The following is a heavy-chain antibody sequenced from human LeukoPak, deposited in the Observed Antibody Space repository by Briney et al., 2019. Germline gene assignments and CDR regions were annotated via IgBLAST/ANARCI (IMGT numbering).Heavy chain of an antibody. CDR2: IIPIFGTA. Sequence: SVKVSCKASGGTFSSYAISWVRQAPGQGLESMGGIIPIFGTANYAQKFQGRVTITTDESTSTAYMELSSRRSEDTAVYYCARGGITMVRGVIIDYYYYMDVWGKGTTVTVSS. J-gene: IGHJ6*03. CDR3: ARGGITMVRGVIIDYYYYMDV. V-gene: IGHV1-69*05. CDR1: GGTFSSYA. D-gene: IGHD3-10*01.